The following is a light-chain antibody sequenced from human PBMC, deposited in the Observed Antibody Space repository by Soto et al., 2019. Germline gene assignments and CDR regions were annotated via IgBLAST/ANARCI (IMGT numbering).Light chain of an antibody. CDR1: SSDVGGYNY. J-gene: IGLJ1*01. Sequence: QSVLTQPPSASGSPGQSVTISCTGTSSDVGGYNYVSWYQQHPGKAPKLMIYEVSKRPSGVPDRFSASKSGNTASLTVSGLQAEDEADYYCSSYAGSNWWVFGTGTQLTVL. V-gene: IGLV2-8*01. CDR3: SSYAGSNWWV. CDR2: EVS.